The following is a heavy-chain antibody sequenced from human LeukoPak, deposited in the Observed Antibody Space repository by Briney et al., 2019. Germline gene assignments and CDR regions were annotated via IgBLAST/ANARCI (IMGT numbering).Heavy chain of an antibody. D-gene: IGHD1-26*01. CDR2: IIPIFGTA. V-gene: IGHV1-69*01. Sequence: SVKVSCKASGGTFSTYAINWVRQAPGQGPEWMGGIIPIFGTANYAQKFQGRVTITAVESMTTAYMELSSLRSEDTAVYYCASGGELLRYWGQGTLVTVSS. CDR1: GGTFSTYA. CDR3: ASGGELLRY. J-gene: IGHJ4*02.